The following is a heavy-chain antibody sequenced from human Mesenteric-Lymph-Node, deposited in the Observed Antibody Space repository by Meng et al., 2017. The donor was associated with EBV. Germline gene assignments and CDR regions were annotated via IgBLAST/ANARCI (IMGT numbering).Heavy chain of an antibody. CDR2: ISYSHYT. CDR1: GGSVRAGSYY. CDR3: ARSPYSGTYWGGLFDY. Sequence: LQEAGPGLAKPSETLSLICTVSGGSVRAGSYYWSWIRQSPGKGPEWIGYISYSHYTKQNPSLRSRVTISIDTSKNQFSPKLTSVTAADTAVYYCARSPYSGTYWGGLFDYWGQGALVTVSS. D-gene: IGHD1-26*01. J-gene: IGHJ4*02. V-gene: IGHV4-61*01.